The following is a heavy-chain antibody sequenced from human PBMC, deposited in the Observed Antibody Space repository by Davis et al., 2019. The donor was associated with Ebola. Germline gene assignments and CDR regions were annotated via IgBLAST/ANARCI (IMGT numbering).Heavy chain of an antibody. V-gene: IGHV4-59*01. CDR3: ARTSQYYYDSSGSTTFDY. D-gene: IGHD3-22*01. CDR2: IYYSGST. J-gene: IGHJ4*02. Sequence: MPGGSLRLSCTVSGGSISSYYWSWIRQPPGKGLEWIGYIYYSGSTNYNPSLKSRVTISVDTSKNQFSLKLSSVTAADTAVYYCARTSQYYYDSSGSTTFDYWGQGTLVTVSS. CDR1: GGSISSYY.